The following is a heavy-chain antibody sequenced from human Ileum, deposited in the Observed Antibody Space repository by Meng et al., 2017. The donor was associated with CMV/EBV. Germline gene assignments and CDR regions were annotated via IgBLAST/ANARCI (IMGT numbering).Heavy chain of an antibody. CDR1: GGSISSGSYY. V-gene: IGHV4-39*07. CDR3: ARDLAPLYDSSGFS. Sequence: QTQLSESGPGLLNASETLSLICSVSGGSISSGSYYWGWIRQAPGKGLEWIGSIYYSGSMYRNPSLKSRITMSVDTSKNQFSLKMSSVTTADTATYYCARDLAPLYDSSGFSLGQGTLVTVSS. CDR2: IYYSGSM. D-gene: IGHD3-22*01. J-gene: IGHJ5*02.